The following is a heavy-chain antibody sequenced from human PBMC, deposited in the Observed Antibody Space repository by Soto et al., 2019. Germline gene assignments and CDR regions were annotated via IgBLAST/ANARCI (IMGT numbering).Heavy chain of an antibody. Sequence: PGGSLRLSCAASGFTVSSNYMSWVRQAPGKGLEWVSVIYSGGSTYYADSVKGRFTISRDNSKNTLYLQMNSLRAEDTAVYYCARISLGSTPRRYCISTSCLSVGFDGWGQGTLVTVSS. CDR2: IYSGGST. D-gene: IGHD2-2*01. V-gene: IGHV3-66*01. CDR3: ARISLGSTPRRYCISTSCLSVGFDG. CDR1: GFTVSSNY. J-gene: IGHJ4*02.